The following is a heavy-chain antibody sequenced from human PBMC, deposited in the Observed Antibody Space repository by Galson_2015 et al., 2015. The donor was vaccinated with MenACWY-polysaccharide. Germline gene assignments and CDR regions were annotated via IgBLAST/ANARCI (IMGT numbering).Heavy chain of an antibody. CDR3: ARVEKYSGSYYILH. D-gene: IGHD1-26*01. Sequence: ETLSLTCAVYGGSFSGYYWTWIRQPPGEGLEWIGEINPSGSTNYNPSLKSRVTISLDTSKNEFSLKVSSVTAADTAMYYCARVEKYSGSYYILHWGQGTLVTVSS. CDR2: INPSGST. J-gene: IGHJ4*02. V-gene: IGHV4-34*01. CDR1: GGSFSGYY.